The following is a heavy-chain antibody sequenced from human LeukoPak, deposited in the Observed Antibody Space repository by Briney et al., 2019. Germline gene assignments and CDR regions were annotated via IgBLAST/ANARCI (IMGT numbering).Heavy chain of an antibody. CDR3: AREVTYCGGDCSGGWFDP. CDR1: GFTFSLYS. D-gene: IGHD2-21*02. J-gene: IGHJ5*02. V-gene: IGHV3-48*01. Sequence: GGSLRLSCAASGFTFSLYSMNWVRQAPGKGLVWVSYISSSSSIIYYADSVKGRFAISRDNAKNSLYLQMNSLRAEDTAVYYCAREVTYCGGDCSGGWFDPWGQGTLVTVSS. CDR2: ISSSSSII.